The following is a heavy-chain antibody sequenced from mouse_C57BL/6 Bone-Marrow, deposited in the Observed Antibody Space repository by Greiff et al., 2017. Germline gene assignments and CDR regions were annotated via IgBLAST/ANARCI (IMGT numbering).Heavy chain of an antibody. V-gene: IGHV1-82*01. Sequence: QVQLKQSGPELVKPGASVKISCKASGYAFSSSWMNWVKQRPGKGLEWIGRIYPGDGDTNYNGKFKGKATLTADKSSSTAYMQLSSLTSEDSAVYFCAREDYYYGSTHYWYFDVWGTGTTVTVSS. J-gene: IGHJ1*03. D-gene: IGHD1-1*01. CDR2: IYPGDGDT. CDR3: AREDYYYGSTHYWYFDV. CDR1: GYAFSSSW.